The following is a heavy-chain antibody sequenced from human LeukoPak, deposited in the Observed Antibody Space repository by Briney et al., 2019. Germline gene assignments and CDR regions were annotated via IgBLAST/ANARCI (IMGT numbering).Heavy chain of an antibody. J-gene: IGHJ3*02. CDR1: GFTFSTYV. D-gene: IGHD5-18*01. V-gene: IGHV3-48*04. CDR3: ARESDTAMDDAFDI. Sequence: GGSLRLSCAASGFTFSTYVIHWVRQAPGKGLEWVSHITASGTAMFYADSVKGRFTISRDNGKNSLYLQINSLRSEDTAVYYCARESDTAMDDAFDIWGQGTMVTVSS. CDR2: ITASGTAM.